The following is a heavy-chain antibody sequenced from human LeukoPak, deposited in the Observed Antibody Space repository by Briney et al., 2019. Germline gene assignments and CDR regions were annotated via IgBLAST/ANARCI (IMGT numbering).Heavy chain of an antibody. CDR1: GFTFSSYS. CDR2: IKQDGSEK. D-gene: IGHD3-3*01. Sequence: GGSLRLSCAASGFTFSSYSMSWVRQAPGKGLEWVANIKQDGSEKYYVDSVKGRFTISRDNAKNSLYLQMNSLRAEDTAVYYCARDPIKPITIFGVVPQSFAFDIWGQGTMVTVSS. CDR3: ARDPIKPITIFGVVPQSFAFDI. V-gene: IGHV3-7*01. J-gene: IGHJ3*02.